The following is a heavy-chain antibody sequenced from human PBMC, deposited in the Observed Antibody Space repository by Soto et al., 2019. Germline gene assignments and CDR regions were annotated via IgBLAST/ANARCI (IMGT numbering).Heavy chain of an antibody. CDR2: ISGSGGST. D-gene: IGHD1-26*01. J-gene: IGHJ6*02. CDR1: GFTFSRYA. CDR3: AKDEVGAVYPYSSGMDV. Sequence: EVRLLESGGGLVQPGGSLRLSCAASGFTFSRYAMSWVRQAPGKGLEWVSAISGSGGSTYYADSVKGRFTISRDNSTNTLYLQMTRLPAEDTAVYYCAKDEVGAVYPYSSGMDVWGQGTTVTVSS. V-gene: IGHV3-23*01.